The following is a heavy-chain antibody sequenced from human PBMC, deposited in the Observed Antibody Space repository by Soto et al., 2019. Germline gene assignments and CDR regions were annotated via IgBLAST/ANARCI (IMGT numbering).Heavy chain of an antibody. CDR3: ARGLLPDLRLLDYYYGMDV. Sequence: SVKVSCKASGGTFSSYAISWVRQAPGQGLEWMGGIIPIFGTANYAQKFQGRVTITADKSTSTAYMELSSLRSEDTAVYYCARGLLPDLRLLDYYYGMDVWGQGTTVTVSS. CDR1: GGTFSSYA. D-gene: IGHD5-12*01. V-gene: IGHV1-69*06. J-gene: IGHJ6*02. CDR2: IIPIFGTA.